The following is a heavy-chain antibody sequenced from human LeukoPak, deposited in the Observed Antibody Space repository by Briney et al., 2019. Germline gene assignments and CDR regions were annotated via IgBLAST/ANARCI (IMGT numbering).Heavy chain of an antibody. CDR2: ISGSGGST. CDR3: VKDYRGYYYYGMDV. V-gene: IGHV3-23*01. D-gene: IGHD1-14*01. CDR1: GFTFSIYA. Sequence: GGSLRLSCAASGFTFSIYAMSWVRQAPGKGLEGGSDISGSGGSTYYADSVKGRFTISRDNSKNTLYLQMKSLRAEDTAVYYCVKDYRGYYYYGMDVWGQGTTVTVSS. J-gene: IGHJ6*02.